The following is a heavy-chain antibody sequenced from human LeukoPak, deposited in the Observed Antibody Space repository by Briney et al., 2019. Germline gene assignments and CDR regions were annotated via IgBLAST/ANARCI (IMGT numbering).Heavy chain of an antibody. CDR3: ARVRVGYSSSWLRRGPYYYYGMDV. J-gene: IGHJ6*02. V-gene: IGHV1-8*01. CDR2: MNPNSGNT. D-gene: IGHD6-13*01. CDR1: GYTFTSYD. Sequence: ASVKVSCKASGYTFTSYDINWVRQATGQGLEWMGWMNPNSGNTGYAQKFQGRVTMTRNTSISTAYMKLSSLRSEDTAVYYCARVRVGYSSSWLRRGPYYYYGMDVWGQGTTVTVSS.